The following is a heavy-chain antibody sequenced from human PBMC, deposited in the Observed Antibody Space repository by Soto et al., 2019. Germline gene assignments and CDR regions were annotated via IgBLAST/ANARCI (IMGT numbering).Heavy chain of an antibody. CDR3: ASGGVVVPTRPFDY. Sequence: SETLSLTCTVSGGSISSGGYYWSWVRQHPGKGLEWIGYIYYSGSTYYNPSLKSRVTISVDTSKNQFSLKLSSVTAADTAVYYCASGGVVVPTRPFDYWGQGTLVTVSS. V-gene: IGHV4-31*03. D-gene: IGHD2-21*01. CDR1: GGSISSGGYY. J-gene: IGHJ4*02. CDR2: IYYSGST.